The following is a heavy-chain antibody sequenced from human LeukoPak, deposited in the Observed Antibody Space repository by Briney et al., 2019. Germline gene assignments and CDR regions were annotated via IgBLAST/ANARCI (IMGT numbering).Heavy chain of an antibody. Sequence: ASVKVSCKASGYTFTDYFLHWIRQAPGQGLDWMGGINPKTGGTTYAQKFRGRVTMTRDTSISTGTMELTRLTSEDTAVYYCTRAYEYGWFDPWGQGTLVTVSS. CDR3: TRAYEYGWFDP. J-gene: IGHJ5*02. CDR2: INPKTGGT. V-gene: IGHV1-2*02. CDR1: GYTFTDYF. D-gene: IGHD3-16*01.